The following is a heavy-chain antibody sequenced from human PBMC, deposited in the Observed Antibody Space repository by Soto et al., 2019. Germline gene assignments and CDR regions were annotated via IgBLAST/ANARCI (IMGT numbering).Heavy chain of an antibody. CDR1: GFTXSSYA. D-gene: IGHD3-22*01. V-gene: IGHV3-30-3*01. Sequence: GGSLRLSCAASGFTXSSYAMHRVRQAPGKGLEWVAVISYDGSNKYYADSVKGRFTISRDNSKNTLYLQMNSLRAEDTAVYYCARDHHDRLLGAGLDYXXXXTXVXXSS. CDR2: ISYDGSNK. J-gene: IGHJ4*02. CDR3: ARDHHDRLLGAGLDY.